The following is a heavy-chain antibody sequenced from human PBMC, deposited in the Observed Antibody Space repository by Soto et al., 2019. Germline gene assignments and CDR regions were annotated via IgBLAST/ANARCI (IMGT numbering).Heavy chain of an antibody. D-gene: IGHD2-21*01. J-gene: IGHJ3*02. CDR3: AEEHRSTYSPGGCDI. CDR2: IYSGGSI. V-gene: IGHV3-53*05. CDR1: GSTASSNY. Sequence: GGSLRLSCAASGSTASSNYMSWVRQAPGKGREWVSVIYSGGSIGYADSVKGRFTISRDNAKNSLYLQMNSLRAEDTALYYCAEEHRSTYSPGGCDIWGQGTTVAV.